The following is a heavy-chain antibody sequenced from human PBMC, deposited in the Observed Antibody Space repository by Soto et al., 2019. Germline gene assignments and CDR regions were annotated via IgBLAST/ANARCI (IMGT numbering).Heavy chain of an antibody. V-gene: IGHV3-30*18. Sequence: GGSLRLSCAASGFTFSSYGMHWVRQAPGKGLEWVAVISYDGSNKYYADSVKGRFTISRDNSKNTLYLQMNSLRAEDTAVYYCAKDRIPYYYDSSGPFEYWGQGTLVTVSS. CDR3: AKDRIPYYYDSSGPFEY. D-gene: IGHD3-22*01. CDR2: ISYDGSNK. J-gene: IGHJ4*02. CDR1: GFTFSSYG.